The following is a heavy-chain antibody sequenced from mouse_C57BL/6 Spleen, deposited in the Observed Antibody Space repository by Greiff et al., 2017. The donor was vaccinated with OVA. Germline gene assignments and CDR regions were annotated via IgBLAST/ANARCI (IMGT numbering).Heavy chain of an antibody. CDR2: ISDGGSYT. CDR1: GFTFSSYA. CDR3: ARDGGSSLYYFDY. D-gene: IGHD1-1*01. J-gene: IGHJ2*01. V-gene: IGHV5-4*01. Sequence: EVMLVESGGGLVKPGGSLKLSCAASGFTFSSYAMSWVRQTPEKRLEWVATISDGGSYTYYPDNVKGRFTISRDNAKNNLYLQMSHLKSEDTAMYYCARDGGSSLYYFDYWGQGTTLTVSS.